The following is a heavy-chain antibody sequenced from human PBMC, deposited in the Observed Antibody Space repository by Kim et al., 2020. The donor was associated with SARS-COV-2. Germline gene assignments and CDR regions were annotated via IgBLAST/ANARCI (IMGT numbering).Heavy chain of an antibody. Sequence: NDYAVSVKSRMTINPDTSTNQFSLQLNSVTPEDTAVYFCARLRGTSWFDSWGQGTLVTVSS. CDR2: N. J-gene: IGHJ5*01. CDR3: ARLRGTSWFDS. D-gene: IGHD2-2*01. V-gene: IGHV6-1*01.